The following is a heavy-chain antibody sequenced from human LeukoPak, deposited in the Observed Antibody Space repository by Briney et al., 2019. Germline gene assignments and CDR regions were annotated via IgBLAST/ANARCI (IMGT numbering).Heavy chain of an antibody. CDR3: ARAGETNSNWFDP. V-gene: IGHV1-2*06. Sequence: ASVKVSCKASGYTFTGYYMHWVRQAPGQGLEWLERINPNSGGTNYAQKFQGRVTMTRDTSISTAYMELSRLTSDDTAVYHCARAGETNSNWFDPWGQGTLVTVSS. J-gene: IGHJ5*02. CDR2: INPNSGGT. CDR1: GYTFTGYY. D-gene: IGHD1-1*01.